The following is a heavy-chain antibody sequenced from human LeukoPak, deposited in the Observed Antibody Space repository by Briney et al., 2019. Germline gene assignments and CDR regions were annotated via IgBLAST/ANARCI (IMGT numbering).Heavy chain of an antibody. D-gene: IGHD3-10*01. V-gene: IGHV1-18*01. Sequence: ASVKVSCKASGYTFTTYGVSWVRQAPGQGLEWMGWISVHSGNTDDAQKFQGTVTMTTDTSTSTAYMELRSLRSDDTAVYYCARGYYSQFDYWGQGTLVTVSS. CDR1: GYTFTTYG. CDR3: ARGYYSQFDY. J-gene: IGHJ4*02. CDR2: ISVHSGNT.